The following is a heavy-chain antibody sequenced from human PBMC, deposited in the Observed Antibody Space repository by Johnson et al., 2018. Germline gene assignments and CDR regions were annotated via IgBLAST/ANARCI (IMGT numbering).Heavy chain of an antibody. CDR3: ATGAISGVIYREFFQH. D-gene: IGHD3-10*01. CDR2: TSNDEGIK. CDR1: GFSFSNYV. V-gene: IGHV3-30*03. J-gene: IGHJ1*01. Sequence: VQLVESGGGVVQPGRSLRLSCSASGFSFSNYVMHWVRQAPGKGLEWVAVTSNDEGIKYYVDSVKGRFTISRDNSKGTLYLQISSLRAEDTAVYYCATGAISGVIYREFFQHWGQGTLVTVSS.